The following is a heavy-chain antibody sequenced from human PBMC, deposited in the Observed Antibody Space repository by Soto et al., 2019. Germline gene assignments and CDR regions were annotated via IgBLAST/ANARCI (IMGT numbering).Heavy chain of an antibody. D-gene: IGHD3-3*02. Sequence: QVQVEQSGAEVQKPGSSVKFSCKASGGSFRTAAISWVRQAPGQGLEWMGGIMPIFRTADYAQKFQGRVTITADESTSTAYLELRSLSSEDTAIYYCARDKDRPQLGGNYYYIMDVWGQGTTVTVSS. V-gene: IGHV1-69*12. CDR2: IMPIFRTA. CDR3: ARDKDRPQLGGNYYYIMDV. J-gene: IGHJ6*02. CDR1: GGSFRTAA.